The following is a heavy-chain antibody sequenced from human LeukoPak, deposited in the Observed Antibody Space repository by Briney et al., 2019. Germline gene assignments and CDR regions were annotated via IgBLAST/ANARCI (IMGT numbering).Heavy chain of an antibody. CDR2: INHSGST. J-gene: IGHJ4*02. CDR1: GGSSSGYY. Sequence: SETLSLTCAVYGGSSSGYYWSWIRQPPGKGLEWIGEINHSGSTNYNPSLKSRVTISVDTSKNQFSLKVSSVTAADTAVYYCARDVYGDYVDYWGQGTLVTVSS. CDR3: ARDVYGDYVDY. D-gene: IGHD4-17*01. V-gene: IGHV4-34*01.